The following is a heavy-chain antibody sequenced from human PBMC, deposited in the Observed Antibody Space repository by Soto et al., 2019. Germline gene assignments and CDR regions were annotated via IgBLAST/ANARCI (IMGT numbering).Heavy chain of an antibody. V-gene: IGHV4-30-4*01. J-gene: IGHJ5*02. Sequence: QVQLRESGPGLVKPSQTLSLTCSVSGASVAGGSYYWSWVRQPPGKGLEWIGYIPSRGRTFYNPSLTSRATISAATSKNQLSLQLTSVTAADTAVYYCARDTYSGYDFGLWGQGTLVTVSS. D-gene: IGHD5-12*01. CDR1: GASVAGGSYY. CDR2: IPSRGRT. CDR3: ARDTYSGYDFGL.